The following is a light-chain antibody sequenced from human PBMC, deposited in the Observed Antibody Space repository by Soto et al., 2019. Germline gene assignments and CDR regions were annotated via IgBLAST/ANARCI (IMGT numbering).Light chain of an antibody. CDR3: QQYGTSPWT. CDR2: IAS. CDR1: QSVSSNY. V-gene: IGKV3-20*01. Sequence: EVVLTQSPGTLSLFPGERATLSCRATQSVSSNYLAWYQQKPGQAPRLLIYIASSRATGIPDRFSGSGSGTVFTLTISRLEPEDFAVYYCQQYGTSPWTFGQGTKVEIK. J-gene: IGKJ1*01.